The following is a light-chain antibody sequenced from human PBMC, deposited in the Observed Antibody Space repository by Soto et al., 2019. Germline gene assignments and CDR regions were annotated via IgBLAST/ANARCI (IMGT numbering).Light chain of an antibody. Sequence: EIVLTQSPATLSLSPGERATLSCRASQSVNSYLAWYQQKPGQAPRLLIYDASNRATGIPARFSGSGSGTDFTLTISSLEPEDFALYYCQQRSNWPTFGQGTKVEIK. J-gene: IGKJ1*01. V-gene: IGKV3-11*01. CDR1: QSVNSY. CDR2: DAS. CDR3: QQRSNWPT.